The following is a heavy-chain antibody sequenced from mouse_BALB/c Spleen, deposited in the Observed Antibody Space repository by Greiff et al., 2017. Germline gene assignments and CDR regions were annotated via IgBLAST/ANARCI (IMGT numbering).Heavy chain of an antibody. J-gene: IGHJ4*01. V-gene: IGHV5-9-4*01. CDR2: ISSGGSYT. CDR1: GFTFSSYA. Sequence: DVKLVESGGGLVKPGGSLKLSCAASGFTFSSYAMSWVRQSPEKRLEWVAEISSGGSYTYYPDTVTGRFTISRDNAKNTLYLEMSSLRSEDTAMYYCARDAMITEYAMDYWGQGTSVTVSS. CDR3: ARDAMITEYAMDY. D-gene: IGHD2-4*01.